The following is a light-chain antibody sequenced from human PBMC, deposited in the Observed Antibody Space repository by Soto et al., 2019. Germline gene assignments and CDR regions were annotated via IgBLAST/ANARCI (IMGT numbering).Light chain of an antibody. CDR3: CSYTGGRTHYV. J-gene: IGLJ1*01. CDR2: EGS. CDR1: SSNLGAGYD. Sequence: QSVLTQPPSVSGAPGQRVTISCTGNSSNLGAGYDVHWYQQLPGAAPKLVIFEGSKRPSGISDRFSGSKSGNTASLTISGLQAEDESDYYCCSYTGGRTHYVSGPGTKLTVL. V-gene: IGLV1-40*01.